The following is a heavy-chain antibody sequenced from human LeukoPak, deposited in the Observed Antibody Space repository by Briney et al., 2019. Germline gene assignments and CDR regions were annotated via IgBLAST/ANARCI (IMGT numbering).Heavy chain of an antibody. D-gene: IGHD2-15*01. V-gene: IGHV3-23*01. CDR2: ISGSGGST. CDR3: AKEKSQCSGGSCSYAFDI. CDR1: GFTFSSYA. Sequence: GGSLRLSCAASGFTFSSYAMSWVRQAPGKGLEWVSAISGSGGSTYYADSVKGRFTISGDNSKNTLYLQMNSLRAEDTAVYYCAKEKSQCSGGSCSYAFDIWGQGTMVTVSS. J-gene: IGHJ3*02.